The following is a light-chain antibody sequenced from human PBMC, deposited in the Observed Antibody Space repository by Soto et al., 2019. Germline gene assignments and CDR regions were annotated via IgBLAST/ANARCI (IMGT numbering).Light chain of an antibody. Sequence: DIVMTQSPDSLAVSLGERATINCKSSQSVLYSSNNKNYLAWYQQKPGQPPKLLIYWASTRESGVPYRFSGSGSGTDFTLTISSLRAEDVAVSHCQQYFTTPSPSFGGGTKVEIK. V-gene: IGKV4-1*01. J-gene: IGKJ4*01. CDR1: QSVLYSSNNKNY. CDR2: WAS. CDR3: QQYFTTPSPS.